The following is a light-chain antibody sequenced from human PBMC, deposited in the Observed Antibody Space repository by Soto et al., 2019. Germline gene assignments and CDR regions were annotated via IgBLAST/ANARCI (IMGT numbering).Light chain of an antibody. V-gene: IGKV2-28*01. J-gene: IGKJ2*01. CDR1: QSLLHSNGYIY. Sequence: DIVMTQSPLSLPVTPGEPASISCRSSQSLLHSNGYIYLDWYLQKPGQSPQLLIYLGSNRASGVPDRFSGCGSGTDFTLKISRVEAEDVGVYYCMQALQTPPYTFGQGAKLEIK. CDR2: LGS. CDR3: MQALQTPPYT.